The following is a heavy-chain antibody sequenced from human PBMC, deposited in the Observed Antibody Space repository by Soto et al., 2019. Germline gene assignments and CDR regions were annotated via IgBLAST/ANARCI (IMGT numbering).Heavy chain of an antibody. CDR1: GFTFSSYA. J-gene: IGHJ4*02. CDR2: ISGSGGST. V-gene: IGHV3-23*01. D-gene: IGHD2-15*01. CDR3: ANLVVRRLTTAPSVARDY. Sequence: EVQLLESGGGLVQPGGSLRLSCAASGFTFSSYAMSWVRQAPGKGLEWVSAISGSGGSTYYADSVKGRFTISRDNSKNTLYLQMNSLRAEDTAVYYCANLVVRRLTTAPSVARDYWGQGTLVTVSS.